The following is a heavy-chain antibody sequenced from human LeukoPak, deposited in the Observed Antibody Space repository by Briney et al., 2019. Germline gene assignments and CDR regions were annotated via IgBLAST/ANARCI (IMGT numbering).Heavy chain of an antibody. CDR2: IYYSGAS. CDR1: GGSISNYY. J-gene: IGHJ3*02. CDR3: ARDRGYSGYLNAFDI. D-gene: IGHD5-12*01. Sequence: PSETLSLTCTVSGGSISNYYWSWIRQPPGKGLEWIGHIYYSGASKYNPSLKSRITISVDTSKNQFSLKLSSVTAADTAVYYCARDRGYSGYLNAFDIWGQGTMVTVSS. V-gene: IGHV4-59*12.